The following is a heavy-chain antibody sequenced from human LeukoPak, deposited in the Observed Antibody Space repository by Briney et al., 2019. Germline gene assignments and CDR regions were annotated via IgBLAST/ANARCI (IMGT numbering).Heavy chain of an antibody. CDR3: ARDADGVVVTPPGTFDI. J-gene: IGHJ3*02. D-gene: IGHD4-23*01. V-gene: IGHV1-18*01. CDR1: GYIFSNYG. Sequence: ASVKVSCKASGYIFSNYGISWVRQAPGQGLEWVGWISTYNGNTDYAQKVQGRVTMTTDTSTSTVYMELRSLRSDDTAIYYCARDADGVVVTPPGTFDIWGQGTRVTASS. CDR2: ISTYNGNT.